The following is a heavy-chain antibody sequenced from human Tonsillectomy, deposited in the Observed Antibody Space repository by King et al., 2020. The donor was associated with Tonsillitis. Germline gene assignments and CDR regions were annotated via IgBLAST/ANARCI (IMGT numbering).Heavy chain of an antibody. CDR2: ISGSGGST. Sequence: VQLVESGGGLVQPGGSLRLSCAASGFTFSSYAMSWVRQAPGKGLEWVSGISGSGGSTYYADSVKGRFIISRDNSKNTLYLQMKSLRAEDAAVYYCAKAAQPNRDWYFELWGRGTLVTVSS. CDR3: AKAAQPNRDWYFEL. V-gene: IGHV3-23*04. CDR1: GFTFSSYA. D-gene: IGHD1-14*01. J-gene: IGHJ2*01.